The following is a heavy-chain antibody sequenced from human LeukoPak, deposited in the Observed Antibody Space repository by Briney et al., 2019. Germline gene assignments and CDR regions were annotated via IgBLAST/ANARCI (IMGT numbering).Heavy chain of an antibody. CDR1: AFIVSNYG. CDR2: IRDDGSNK. CDR3: AKIGYCSSASCLGDTFEM. J-gene: IGHJ3*02. V-gene: IGHV3-30*02. Sequence: GGSLRLSFAASAFIVSNYGMHWVRQAPGKGLEWVVFIRDDGSNKYYVDSVNGRFIISRDNSNNTLHLQMNSLRREDTAVYYCAKIGYCSSASCLGDTFEMGGEGTMVTVSS. D-gene: IGHD2-2*01.